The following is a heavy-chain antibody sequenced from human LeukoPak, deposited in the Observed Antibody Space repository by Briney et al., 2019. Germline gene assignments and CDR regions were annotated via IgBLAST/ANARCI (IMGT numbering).Heavy chain of an antibody. CDR3: ARLSCGGNSCYSGDWFDP. D-gene: IGHD2-15*01. J-gene: IGHJ5*02. CDR1: GFTFSTYA. Sequence: GGSLRLSCAASGFTFSTYAMSWVRQAPGKGLEWVSCVNGRGVSTYYADSVKGRFTISKDNSKNTLYLQMSSLRADDTAIYYCARLSCGGNSCYSGDWFDPWGQGTLVTVSS. V-gene: IGHV3-23*01. CDR2: VNGRGVST.